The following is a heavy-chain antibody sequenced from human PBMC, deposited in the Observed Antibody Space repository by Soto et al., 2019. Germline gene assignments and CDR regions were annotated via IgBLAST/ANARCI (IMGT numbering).Heavy chain of an antibody. Sequence: GSLRLSCAASGFTFSSYAMHWVRQAPGKGLEWEAVISYDRSNKYYADSVKGRFTISRDNSKNMLYLQMNSLRAEDTAVYYCARDYYRFNSGYGFSMDVWGQGT. CDR3: ARDYYRFNSGYGFSMDV. V-gene: IGHV3-30-3*01. D-gene: IGHD5-12*01. CDR2: ISYDRSNK. J-gene: IGHJ6*02. CDR1: GFTFSSYA.